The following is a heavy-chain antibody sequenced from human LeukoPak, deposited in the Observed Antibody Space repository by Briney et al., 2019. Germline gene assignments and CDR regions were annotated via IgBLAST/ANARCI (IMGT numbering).Heavy chain of an antibody. CDR3: ARGSLRYFDWLSFDY. V-gene: IGHV4-30-2*01. CDR2: IYHSGST. J-gene: IGHJ4*02. Sequence: SETLSLTCTVSGGSISSGGYSWSWIRQPPGKGLEWIGYIYHSGSTYYNPSLKSRVTISVDRSKNQFSLKLSSVTAADTAVYYCARGSLRYFDWLSFDYWGQGTLVTVSS. D-gene: IGHD3-9*01. CDR1: GGSISSGGYS.